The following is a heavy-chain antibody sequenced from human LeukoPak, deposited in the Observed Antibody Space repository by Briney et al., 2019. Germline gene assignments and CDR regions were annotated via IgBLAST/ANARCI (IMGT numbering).Heavy chain of an antibody. Sequence: GGSLRLCCAASGFTFSGHFMSWVRQAPGKGLEWVANINQDGSEKYYVEAVKGRFTISRDNARDSLYLQMNSLRAEDTAVYYCARAEYYYGSGTTLGVDWGQGTLVTVSS. CDR1: GFTFSGHF. CDR3: ARAEYYYGSGTTLGVD. CDR2: INQDGSEK. D-gene: IGHD3-10*01. V-gene: IGHV3-7*01. J-gene: IGHJ4*02.